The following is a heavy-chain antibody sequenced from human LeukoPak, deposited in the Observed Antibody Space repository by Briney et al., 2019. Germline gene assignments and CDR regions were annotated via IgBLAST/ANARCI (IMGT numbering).Heavy chain of an antibody. J-gene: IGHJ4*02. D-gene: IGHD4-17*01. CDR2: IYYSGST. CDR1: GFTFSDYY. Sequence: LRLSCAASGFTFSDYYMSRIRQPPGKGLEWIGSIYYSGSTYYNPSLKSRVTISVDTSKNQFSLKLSSVTAADTAVYYCARLYDYGDYGLDYWGQGTLVTVSS. V-gene: IGHV4-38-2*01. CDR3: ARLYDYGDYGLDY.